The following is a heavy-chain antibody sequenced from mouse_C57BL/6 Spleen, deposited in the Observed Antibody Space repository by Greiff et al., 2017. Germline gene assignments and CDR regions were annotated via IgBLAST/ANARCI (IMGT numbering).Heavy chain of an antibody. J-gene: IGHJ2*01. CDR3: ASFITTVVAVDY. Sequence: VHLVESGPELVKPGASVKISCKASGYAFSSSWMNWVKQRPGKGLEWIGLIYPGDGDTNYNGKFKGKATLTADKSSSTAYMQLSSLTSEDSAVYFCASFITTVVAVDYWGQGTTLTVSS. CDR1: GYAFSSSW. V-gene: IGHV1-82*01. D-gene: IGHD1-1*01. CDR2: IYPGDGDT.